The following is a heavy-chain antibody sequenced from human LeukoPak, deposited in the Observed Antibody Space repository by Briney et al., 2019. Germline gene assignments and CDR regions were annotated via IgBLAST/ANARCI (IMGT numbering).Heavy chain of an antibody. CDR3: VRAGELDY. CDR1: GYTFTDYY. CDR2: INPKSGGT. Sequence: ASVNVSCKASGYTFTDYYMNWVRQAPGQGLEWMGWINPKSGGTKYAQKLQGRVTMTRDTSITTAYMELTILSSDDTAVFYCVRAGELDYWGQGTLVTVSS. V-gene: IGHV1-2*02. J-gene: IGHJ4*02. D-gene: IGHD7-27*01.